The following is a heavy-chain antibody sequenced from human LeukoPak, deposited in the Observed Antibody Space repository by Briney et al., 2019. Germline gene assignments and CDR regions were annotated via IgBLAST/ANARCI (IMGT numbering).Heavy chain of an antibody. CDR2: ISGSGGST. CDR1: GFPSSSFP. V-gene: IGHV3-23*01. J-gene: IGHJ4*02. Sequence: GGPRGPSCAASGFPSSSFPLGWFGRAQGRGLEWVSAISGSGGSTYYADSVKGRFTISRDNSKNTLYLQMNSLRAEDTAVYYCAKVGSTVTDYWGQGTLVTVSS. CDR3: AKVGSTVTDY. D-gene: IGHD4-17*01.